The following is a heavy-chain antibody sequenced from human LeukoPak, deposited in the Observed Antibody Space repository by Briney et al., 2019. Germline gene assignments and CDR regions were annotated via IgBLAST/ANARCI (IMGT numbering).Heavy chain of an antibody. CDR2: IYTSGST. Sequence: SETLSLTCTVSGGSISSYYWSWIRQPAGKGLEWIGRIYTSGSTNYNPSLKSRVTMSVDTSKNQCTLKLSSVTAADTAVYYCAREVGQWLLYYYYYGMDVWGQGTTVTVSS. D-gene: IGHD6-19*01. V-gene: IGHV4-4*07. CDR1: GGSISSYY. CDR3: AREVGQWLLYYYYYGMDV. J-gene: IGHJ6*02.